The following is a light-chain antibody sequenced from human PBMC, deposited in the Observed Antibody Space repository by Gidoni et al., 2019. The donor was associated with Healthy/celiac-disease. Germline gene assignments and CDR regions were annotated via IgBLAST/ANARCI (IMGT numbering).Light chain of an antibody. CDR2: AAS. V-gene: IGKV1-39*01. J-gene: IGKJ2*03. Sequence: DFQMSQSPSSLSASVGDRVTITCRASQSISSYLNWYQQKPGKAPKLLIYAASSLQSGVPSRFSGSGSGTDFTLTISSLQPEDFSTYYCQQSYSTPPESFXXXTKLEIK. CDR1: QSISSY. CDR3: QQSYSTPPES.